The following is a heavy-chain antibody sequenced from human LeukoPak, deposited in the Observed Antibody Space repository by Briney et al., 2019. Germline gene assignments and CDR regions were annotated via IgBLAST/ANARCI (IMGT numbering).Heavy chain of an antibody. D-gene: IGHD6-19*01. CDR2: IKHDGSVN. CDR1: GFTFSDYW. J-gene: IGHJ4*02. CDR3: AGGSGWLIDY. V-gene: IGHV3-7*01. Sequence: GGSLRLSCAASGFTFSDYWMNWVRQTPGKGLEWVAIIKHDGSVNYYVDSVKGRFTISRDNAKNSLFLQMSSLRDEDTAVYYCAGGSGWLIDYWGQGTLVTVSS.